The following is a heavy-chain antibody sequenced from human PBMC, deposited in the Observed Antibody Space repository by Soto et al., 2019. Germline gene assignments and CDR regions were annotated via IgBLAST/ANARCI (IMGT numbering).Heavy chain of an antibody. D-gene: IGHD2-15*01. V-gene: IGHV1-2*04. J-gene: IGHJ4*02. CDR1: GYTFTGYY. Sequence: SVKVSCKASGYTFTGYYMHWVRQAPGQGLEWMGWINPNSGGTNYAQKFQGWVTMTRDTSVSTAYMELSRLRADDTAVYYCARGDHGDIVVWPYWGQGTLVTVSS. CDR3: ARGDHGDIVVWPY. CDR2: INPNSGGT.